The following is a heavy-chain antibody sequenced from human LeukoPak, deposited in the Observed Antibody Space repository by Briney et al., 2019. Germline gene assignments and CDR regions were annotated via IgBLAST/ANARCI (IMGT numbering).Heavy chain of an antibody. CDR2: IYYSGST. CDR1: GGSISSYY. D-gene: IGHD3-10*01. V-gene: IGHV4-59*01. Sequence: PSETLSLTCTVSGGSISSYYWSWIRQPPGKGLEWIGHIYYSGSTNYNPSLKSRVTISVDTSKNQFSLKLSSVTAADTAVYYCARYYYGSGSPRYYYGMDVWGQGTTVTVSS. CDR3: ARYYYGSGSPRYYYGMDV. J-gene: IGHJ6*02.